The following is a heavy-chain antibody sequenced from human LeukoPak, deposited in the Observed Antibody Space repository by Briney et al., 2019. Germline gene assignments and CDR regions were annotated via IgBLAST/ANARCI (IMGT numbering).Heavy chain of an antibody. Sequence: PGGSLRLSCAASGFTFSSYAMSWVRQAPGKGLEWVSSISSSSSYIYYSDSVKGRFTISRDNAKNSLYLQMNSLRAEDTAVYYCARVGATHDAFDIWGQGTMVTVSS. J-gene: IGHJ3*02. CDR3: ARVGATHDAFDI. CDR1: GFTFSSYA. D-gene: IGHD1-26*01. V-gene: IGHV3-21*01. CDR2: ISSSSSYI.